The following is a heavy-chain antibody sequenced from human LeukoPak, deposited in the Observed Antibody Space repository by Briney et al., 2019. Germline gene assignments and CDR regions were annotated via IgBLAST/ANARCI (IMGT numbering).Heavy chain of an antibody. CDR2: ISGSGGST. CDR1: GFTFSSYA. J-gene: IGHJ4*02. Sequence: GGSLRLSCAASGFTFSSYAMSWVRQAPGKGLEWVSGISGSGGSTYYADSVKGRFTISRDNSKNTLYLQMNSLRVEDTAVYYCAKDRLVWFGELGYWGQGTLVTVSS. D-gene: IGHD3-10*01. CDR3: AKDRLVWFGELGY. V-gene: IGHV3-23*01.